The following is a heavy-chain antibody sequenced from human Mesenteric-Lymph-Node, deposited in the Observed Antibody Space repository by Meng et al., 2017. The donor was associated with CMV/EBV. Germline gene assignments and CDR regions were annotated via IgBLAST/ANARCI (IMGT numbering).Heavy chain of an antibody. CDR3: ARDLRAVVAAPEFFDS. Sequence: DTFSNAAINWIRQAPGQGLEWRGRIIPHLDIPNYSEKFQDRITITADKSTSTVSLELRSLRSADTAMYYCARDLRAVVAAPEFFDSWGQGTLVTVSS. CDR2: IIPHLDIP. V-gene: IGHV1-69*04. CDR1: DTFSNAA. D-gene: IGHD2-15*01. J-gene: IGHJ4*02.